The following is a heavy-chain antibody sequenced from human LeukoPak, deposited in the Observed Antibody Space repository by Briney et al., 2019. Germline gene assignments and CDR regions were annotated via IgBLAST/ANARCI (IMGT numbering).Heavy chain of an antibody. Sequence: GGSLRLSCAASGFTFSTYSMNWVRQAPGKGLEWVSYISSSSTIYYADSVKGRFTVSRDNAKSSLYLQMSSLRVEDTAVYYCASSSSGAYYWGQGTLVTVSS. CDR1: GFTFSTYS. CDR2: ISSSSTI. V-gene: IGHV3-48*01. CDR3: ASSSSGAYY. J-gene: IGHJ4*02. D-gene: IGHD6-25*01.